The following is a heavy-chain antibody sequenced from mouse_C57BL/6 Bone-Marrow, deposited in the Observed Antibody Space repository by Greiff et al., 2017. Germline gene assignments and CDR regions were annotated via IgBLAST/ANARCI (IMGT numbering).Heavy chain of an antibody. CDR3: ARRRQGYYFDY. Sequence: VQLKESGPELVKPGASVKIPCKASGYTFTDYNMDWVKQSHGKSLEWIGDINPNNGGTIYNQKFKGKATLTVDKSSSTAYMELRSLTSEDTAVYYCARRRQGYYFDYWGQGTTLTVSS. CDR2: INPNNGGT. V-gene: IGHV1-18*01. CDR1: GYTFTDYN. J-gene: IGHJ2*01. D-gene: IGHD3-2*01.